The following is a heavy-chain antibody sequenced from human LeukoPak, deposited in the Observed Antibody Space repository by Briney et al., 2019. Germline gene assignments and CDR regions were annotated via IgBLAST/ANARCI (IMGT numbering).Heavy chain of an antibody. CDR2: IKDDGSLK. CDR3: ARRFRD. Sequence: PGGSLRLSCVGSGLTFSGFELNWVGQAPGKGLEWVSYIKDDGSLKTYADSVKGRFTISRDNARNSLYLQMNSLRVEDTAIYYCARRFRDWGQGTLVTVSS. V-gene: IGHV3-48*03. D-gene: IGHD3-16*01. J-gene: IGHJ4*02. CDR1: GLTFSGFE.